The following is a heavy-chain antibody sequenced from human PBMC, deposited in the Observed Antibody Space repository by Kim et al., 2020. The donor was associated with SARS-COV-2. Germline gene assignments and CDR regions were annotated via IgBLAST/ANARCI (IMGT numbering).Heavy chain of an antibody. Sequence: GESLKISCKGSGYSFTSYWISWVRQMPGKGLEWMGRIDPSDSYTNYSPSFQGHVTISADKSISTAYLQWRRLKASDTAMYYCARHGRGGEYSSSWDDYWGQGTLVTVSS. CDR2: IDPSDSYT. CDR3: ARHGRGGEYSSSWDDY. J-gene: IGHJ4*02. V-gene: IGHV5-10-1*01. CDR1: GYSFTSYW. D-gene: IGHD6-13*01.